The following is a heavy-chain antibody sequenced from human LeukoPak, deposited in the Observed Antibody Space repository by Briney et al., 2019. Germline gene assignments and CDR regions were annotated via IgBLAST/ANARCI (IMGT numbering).Heavy chain of an antibody. J-gene: IGHJ6*02. CDR1: GGSISSYY. D-gene: IGHD6-19*01. CDR2: IYYSGST. Sequence: KSSETLSLTCTVSGGSISSYYWSWIRQPPGKGLEWIGYIYYSGSTNCNPSLKSRVTISVDTSKNQFSLKLSSVTAADTAVYYCARGSSVAALYGMDVWGQGTTVTVSS. V-gene: IGHV4-59*01. CDR3: ARGSSVAALYGMDV.